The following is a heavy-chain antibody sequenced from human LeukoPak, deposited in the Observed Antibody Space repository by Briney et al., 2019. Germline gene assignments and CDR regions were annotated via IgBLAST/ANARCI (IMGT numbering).Heavy chain of an antibody. CDR2: TYYSGST. CDR3: ASYYDNRGSARIGYFDY. CDR1: GGSISSSRYY. D-gene: IGHD3-22*01. V-gene: IGHV4-39*01. J-gene: IGHJ4*02. Sequence: PSETLSLTCTVSGGSISSSRYYWGWIRQPPGKGLEWSGSTYYSGSTSYNPSLRSRVTISVHTSKNQFSLKLSSVTAAATAVYYCASYYDNRGSARIGYFDYWGQGTLVTASS.